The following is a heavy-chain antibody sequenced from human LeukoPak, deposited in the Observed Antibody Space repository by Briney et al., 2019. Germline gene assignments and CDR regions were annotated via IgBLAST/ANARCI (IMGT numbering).Heavy chain of an antibody. CDR3: VGSYGSDY. CDR2: ISYDGSNK. Sequence: GGSLRLSCAASGFTFSSYAMHWVRQASGKGLEWVAVISYDGSNKYYADSVKGRFTISRDNSKNTLYLQMNSLRAEDTAVYYCVGSYGSDYWGQGTLVTVSS. CDR1: GFTFSSYA. V-gene: IGHV3-30-3*01. D-gene: IGHD5-18*01. J-gene: IGHJ4*02.